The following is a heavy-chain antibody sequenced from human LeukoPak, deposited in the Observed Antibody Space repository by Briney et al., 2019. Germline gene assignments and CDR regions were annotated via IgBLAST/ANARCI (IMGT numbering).Heavy chain of an antibody. CDR1: GYTFTSYY. D-gene: IGHD2-2*01. CDR2: INPSGGST. CDR3: ARDAAPDIVVVPAAAWFDP. J-gene: IGHJ5*02. V-gene: IGHV1-46*01. Sequence: ASVKVSCKASGYTFTSYYMHWVRQAPGQGLEWMGIINPSGGSTSYAQKFQGRVTMTRDTSTSTVYMELSSLRSEDTAVYYCARDAAPDIVVVPAAAWFDPWGQGTLSPSPQ.